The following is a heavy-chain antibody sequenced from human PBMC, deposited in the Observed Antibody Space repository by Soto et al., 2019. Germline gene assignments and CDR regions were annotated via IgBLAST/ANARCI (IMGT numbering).Heavy chain of an antibody. V-gene: IGHV1-18*01. D-gene: IGHD2-2*01. Sequence: QVQLVQSGAEVKKPGASVKVSCKASGYTFTTHGISWVRQVPGQGLEWMGWVRGDNGHTNYAQSLQGRVTMTTDTATHTAYMELRSLRSDDTAVYYCARDLGYCRSGPCYREWFDPWGQGTLVTVSS. CDR1: GYTFTTHG. CDR3: ARDLGYCRSGPCYREWFDP. CDR2: VRGDNGHT. J-gene: IGHJ5*02.